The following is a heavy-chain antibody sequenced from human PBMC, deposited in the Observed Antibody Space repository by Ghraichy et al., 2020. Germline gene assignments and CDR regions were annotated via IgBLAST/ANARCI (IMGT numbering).Heavy chain of an antibody. CDR3: ARGTTQNLPYQLRKYYYYYMDV. CDR1: GGSISSYY. CDR2: IYYSGST. V-gene: IGHV4-59*01. D-gene: IGHD2-2*01. Sequence: SQTLSLTCTVSGGSISSYYWSWIRQPPGKGLEWIGYIYYSGSTNYNPSLKSRVTISVDTSKNQFSLKLSSVTAADTAVYYCARGTTQNLPYQLRKYYYYYMDVWGKGTTVTVSS. J-gene: IGHJ6*03.